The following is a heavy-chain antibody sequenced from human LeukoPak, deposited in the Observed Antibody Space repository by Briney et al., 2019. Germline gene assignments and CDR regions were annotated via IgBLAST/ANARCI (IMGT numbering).Heavy chain of an antibody. CDR2: ISWNSGSI. V-gene: IGHV3-9*01. CDR1: VFTFDDYA. CDR3: AKGLRFLEWLPFYFDY. Sequence: GGSLRLSCAASVFTFDDYAMHWVRQAPGKGVEWVSGISWNSGSIGYADSVKGRFTISRDNAKNSLYLQMNSLRAEDTALYYCAKGLRFLEWLPFYFDYWGQGTLVTVSS. J-gene: IGHJ4*02. D-gene: IGHD3-3*01.